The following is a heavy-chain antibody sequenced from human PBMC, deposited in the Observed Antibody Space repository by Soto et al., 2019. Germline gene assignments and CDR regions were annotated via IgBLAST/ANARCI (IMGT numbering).Heavy chain of an antibody. CDR3: ARSMVRGAIGAFAA. D-gene: IGHD3-10*01. CDR2: IYYSGNT. V-gene: IGHV4-30-4*01. CDR1: GGSISSGTSY. J-gene: IGHJ3*01. Sequence: QVQLQESGPGLVKPSQTLSLTCTVSGGSISSGTSYWTWIRQAPGTGLELIGYIYYSGNTFCNPSLKSRVTITRDTSKNQFSLKLSSVTAADTAVYYCARSMVRGAIGAFAAWGQGTVVTVSS.